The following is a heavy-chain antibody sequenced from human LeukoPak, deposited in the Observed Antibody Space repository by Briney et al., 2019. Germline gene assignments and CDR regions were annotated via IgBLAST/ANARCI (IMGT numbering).Heavy chain of an antibody. CDR2: ISWNSGSI. CDR1: GFTFDDYA. CDR3: ANSVSSSWEATDAFDI. V-gene: IGHV3-9*01. Sequence: SLRLSCAASGFTFDDYAMHWVRQAPGKGLEWVSGISWNSGSIGYADSVKGRFTISRDNAKNSLYLQMNSLRAEDTALYYCANSVSSSWEATDAFDIWGQGTMVTVSS. D-gene: IGHD6-13*01. J-gene: IGHJ3*02.